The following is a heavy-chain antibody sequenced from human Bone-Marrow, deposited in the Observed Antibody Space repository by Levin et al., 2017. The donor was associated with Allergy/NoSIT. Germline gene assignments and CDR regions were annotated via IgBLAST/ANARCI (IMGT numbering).Heavy chain of an antibody. CDR2: MSYDGTNI. V-gene: IGHV3-30*03. D-gene: IGHD2-15*01. Sequence: GGSLRLSCAASGFTFSNYDISNYAMHWVRQAPGKGLEWVAVMSYDGTNIYYVDSVKGRFTISRDNYKSTLYLQMNSLRPEDTAVYYCARDVASGVPVVGPYYYYGMDVWGQGTTVTVSS. J-gene: IGHJ6*02. CDR3: ARDVASGVPVVGPYYYYGMDV. CDR1: GFTFSNYD.